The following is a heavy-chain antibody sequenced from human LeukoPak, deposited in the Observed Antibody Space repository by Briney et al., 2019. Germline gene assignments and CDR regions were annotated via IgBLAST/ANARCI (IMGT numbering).Heavy chain of an antibody. V-gene: IGHV4-59*01. CDR3: AKPFDYDILTGSRTPFDY. D-gene: IGHD3-9*01. CDR1: GFTFSSSE. J-gene: IGHJ4*02. CDR2: IYYSGTT. Sequence: LRLSCAASGFTFSSSEMNWIRQPPGKGLEWIGYIYYSGTTNYNPSLKSRVSMSVDTSKNQFSLKLSSVTAADTAVYYCAKPFDYDILTGSRTPFDYWGQGTLVTVSS.